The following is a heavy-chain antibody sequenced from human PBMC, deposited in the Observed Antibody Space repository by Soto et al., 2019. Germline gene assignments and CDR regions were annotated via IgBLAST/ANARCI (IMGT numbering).Heavy chain of an antibody. J-gene: IGHJ6*02. D-gene: IGHD2-2*01. V-gene: IGHV3-64D*06. CDR2: ISSNGGFT. Sequence: GSLRLSCSASGFTFSNYALHWARQAPGKGLAYVSSISSNGGFTYYSDSVKGRFTISRDNSKKTLSLQMTSLRPEDTAVYYCVTTGHCSGTRCYEFRDYYYGMDVWGQGATVTVSS. CDR1: GFTFSNYA. CDR3: VTTGHCSGTRCYEFRDYYYGMDV.